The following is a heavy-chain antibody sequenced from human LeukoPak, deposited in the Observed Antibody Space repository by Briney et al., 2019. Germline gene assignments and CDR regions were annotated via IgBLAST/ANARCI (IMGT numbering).Heavy chain of an antibody. V-gene: IGHV3-11*04. CDR3: ARDPGSYYYDSSGYYYHDY. D-gene: IGHD3-22*01. CDR2: ISSSGGTI. CDR1: GGSFSDYY. J-gene: IGHJ4*02. Sequence: LSLTCAVYGGSFSDYYMSWIRQAPGKGLEWVSYISSSGGTIYYADSVKGRFTISRDNAKNSLYLQMNSLRAEDTAVYYCARDPGSYYYDSSGYYYHDYWGQGTLVTVSS.